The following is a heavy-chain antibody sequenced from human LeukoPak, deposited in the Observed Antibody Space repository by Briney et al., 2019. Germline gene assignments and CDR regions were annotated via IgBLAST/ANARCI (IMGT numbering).Heavy chain of an antibody. CDR3: ARHSHVYDFWSGSSDGYFDY. J-gene: IGHJ4*02. CDR1: GYTFTSYY. D-gene: IGHD3-3*01. Sequence: GASVKVSCKASGYTFTSYYMHWVRQAPGQGLEWMGRIIPILGIANYAQKFQGRVTITADKSTSTAYMELSSLRSEDTAVYYCARHSHVYDFWSGSSDGYFDYWGQGTLVTVSS. V-gene: IGHV1-69*02. CDR2: IIPILGIA.